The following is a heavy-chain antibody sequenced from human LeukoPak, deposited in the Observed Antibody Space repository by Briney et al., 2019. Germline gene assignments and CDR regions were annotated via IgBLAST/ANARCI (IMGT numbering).Heavy chain of an antibody. Sequence: GGSLRLSCAASGFTFSSYEMNWVRQAPGKGPEWVSYISSSGSTIYYADSVKGRFTISRDNAKNSLYLQMNSLRAEDMAVYYCARAVRYFDCLLGPPDYWGQGTLVTVSS. J-gene: IGHJ4*02. D-gene: IGHD3-9*01. CDR1: GFTFSSYE. V-gene: IGHV3-48*03. CDR2: ISSSGSTI. CDR3: ARAVRYFDCLLGPPDY.